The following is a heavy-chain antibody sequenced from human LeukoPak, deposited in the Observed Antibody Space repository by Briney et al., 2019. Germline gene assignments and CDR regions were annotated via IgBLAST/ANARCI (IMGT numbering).Heavy chain of an antibody. CDR3: TTLVGAPTY. CDR1: GFNFNYAW. J-gene: IGHJ4*02. Sequence: KPGGSLRLSCAASGFNFNYAWMTWVRQAPGKGLEWVGRIKSETDGGAKDYAAPVKGRFSISRDDSKSILYLEMTSLKTEDTAVYYCTTLVGAPTYWGQGTLVTVSS. V-gene: IGHV3-15*01. CDR2: IKSETDGGAK. D-gene: IGHD1-26*01.